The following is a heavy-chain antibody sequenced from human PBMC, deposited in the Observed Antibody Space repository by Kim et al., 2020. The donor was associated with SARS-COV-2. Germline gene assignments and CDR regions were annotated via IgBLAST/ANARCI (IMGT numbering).Heavy chain of an antibody. D-gene: IGHD3-22*01. Sequence: SETLSLTCTVSGGSISSGGYYWSWIRQHPGKGLEWIGYIYYSGSTYYNPSLKSGVNISVDTSKNQFHQKLSPVTAADTVVYYCPRAPLVVVFTHFDYLG. CDR3: PRAPLVVVFTHFDY. CDR2: IYYSGST. V-gene: IGHV4-31*03. CDR1: GGSISSGGYY. J-gene: IGHJ4*01.